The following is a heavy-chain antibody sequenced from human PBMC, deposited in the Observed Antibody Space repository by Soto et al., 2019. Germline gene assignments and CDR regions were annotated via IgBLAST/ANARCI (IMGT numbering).Heavy chain of an antibody. V-gene: IGHV4-34*02. Sequence: QVQLQQWGTRLLKPSETLSLTCAVFGESFSGHYWSWIRQTPGKGLEWIGEIEHGGSTNYNPSLKRRVRMSVDTTRKEVSLTLNSVIAAYTAVFYCARATMGRGVPLDVDYWGQETLFTVSS. CDR1: GESFSGHY. J-gene: IGHJ4*02. D-gene: IGHD3-10*01. CDR2: IEHGGST. CDR3: ARATMGRGVPLDVDY.